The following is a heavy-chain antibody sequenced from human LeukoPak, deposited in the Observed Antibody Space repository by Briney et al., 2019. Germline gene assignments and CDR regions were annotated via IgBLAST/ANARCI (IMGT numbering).Heavy chain of an antibody. CDR2: IYYSGST. Sequence: SETLSLTCTVSGYSISSGYYWGWIRQPPGKGLEWIGSIYYSGSTYYNPSLKSRVTISVDTSKNQFSLKLSSVTAADTAVYYCARVIPDYYYYYMDVWGKGTTVTVSS. CDR1: GYSISSGYY. V-gene: IGHV4-38-2*02. J-gene: IGHJ6*03. D-gene: IGHD2-21*01. CDR3: ARVIPDYYYYYMDV.